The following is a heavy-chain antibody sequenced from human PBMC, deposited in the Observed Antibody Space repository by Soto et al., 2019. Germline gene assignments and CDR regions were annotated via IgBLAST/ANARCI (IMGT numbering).Heavy chain of an antibody. CDR3: ARRQIQGPIDY. V-gene: IGHV4-28*01. CDR1: GYSISSSNW. Sequence: QVQLQESGPGLVKPSDTLSLTCAVSGYSISSSNWWGWIRQPPGKGLEWIGYIDYSGTTYYNPSPKSRVPRSVDTTKNQFSLKLPSVTAVDTAVYYCARRQIQGPIDYWGQGTLVTVSS. J-gene: IGHJ4*02. CDR2: IDYSGTT.